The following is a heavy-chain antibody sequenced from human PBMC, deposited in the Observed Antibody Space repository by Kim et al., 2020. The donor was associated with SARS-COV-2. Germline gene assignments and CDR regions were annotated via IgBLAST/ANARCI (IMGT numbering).Heavy chain of an antibody. Sequence: GGSLRLSCAASGFTFSSYWMHWVRQAPGKGLVWVSRINSDGSSTSYADSVKGRFTISRDNAKNTLYLQMNSLRAEDTAVYYCARGALDPLRFLEWLHNYYYGMDVWGQGTTVTVSS. J-gene: IGHJ6*02. CDR2: INSDGSST. V-gene: IGHV3-74*01. CDR1: GFTFSSYW. D-gene: IGHD3-3*01. CDR3: ARGALDPLRFLEWLHNYYYGMDV.